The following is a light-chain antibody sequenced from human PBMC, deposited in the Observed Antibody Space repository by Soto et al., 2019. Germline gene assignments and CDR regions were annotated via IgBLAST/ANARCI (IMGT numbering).Light chain of an antibody. J-gene: IGKJ4*01. CDR1: QSISSW. V-gene: IGKV1-5*01. CDR3: QQYNIYPLT. Sequence: DIQMTQSPSTLSASVGDRVTITCRASQSISSWLAWYQQKPGKAPKLLIYDASSLESGVPSRFSGSGSGTNFTLPISSLHPDNFATYYCQQYNIYPLTSGGGTKVDNK. CDR2: DAS.